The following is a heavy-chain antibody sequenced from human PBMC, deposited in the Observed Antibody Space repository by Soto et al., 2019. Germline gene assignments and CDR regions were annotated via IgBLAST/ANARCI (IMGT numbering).Heavy chain of an antibody. CDR2: ISAYNGNT. J-gene: IGHJ5*02. Sequence: ASVKVSCKASGYTFTSYGISWVRQAPGQGLEWMGWISAYNGNTNYAQKLQGRVTMTTDTSTSTAYMELRSLRSDDTAVYYCARGIAAALRVGWFDPWGQGTLVTVSS. V-gene: IGHV1-18*04. D-gene: IGHD6-13*01. CDR1: GYTFTSYG. CDR3: ARGIAAALRVGWFDP.